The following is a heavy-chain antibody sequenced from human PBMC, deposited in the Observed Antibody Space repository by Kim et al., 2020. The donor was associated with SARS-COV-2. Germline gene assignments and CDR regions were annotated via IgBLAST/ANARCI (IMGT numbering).Heavy chain of an antibody. Sequence: SETLSLTCTVSGGSISSSSYYWGWIRQPPGKGLEWIGSIYYSGSTYYNPSLKSRVTISVDTSKNQFSLKLSSVTATDTAVYYCARLAVAAAGTLGYWGQGTLVTVSS. CDR3: ARLAVAAAGTLGY. CDR1: GGSISSSSYY. J-gene: IGHJ4*02. D-gene: IGHD6-13*01. V-gene: IGHV4-39*01. CDR2: IYYSGST.